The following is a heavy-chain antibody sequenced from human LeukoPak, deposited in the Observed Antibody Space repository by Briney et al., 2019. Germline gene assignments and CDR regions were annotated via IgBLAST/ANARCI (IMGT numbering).Heavy chain of an antibody. V-gene: IGHV3-7*01. CDR3: AKDPRLRIMITFGGPSPPDY. D-gene: IGHD3-16*01. CDR2: IKEDGSER. CDR1: GFTFSSYW. J-gene: IGHJ4*02. Sequence: GGSLRLSCAASGFTFSSYWMSWVRQAPGKGPEWVANIKEDGSERYYVDSVKGRFTISRDNSKNTLYLQMNSLRAEDTAVYYCAKDPRLRIMITFGGPSPPDYWGQGTLVTVSS.